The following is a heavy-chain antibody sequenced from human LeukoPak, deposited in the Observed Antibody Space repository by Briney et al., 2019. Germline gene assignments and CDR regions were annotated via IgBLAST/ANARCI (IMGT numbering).Heavy chain of an antibody. D-gene: IGHD3-10*01. CDR1: GFTFGNSA. CDR3: ARDRITTLRGVIKNRNWFDP. V-gene: IGHV3-23*01. J-gene: IGHJ5*02. Sequence: GGSLRLSCAASGFTFGNSAMSWVRQAPGKRLEWVSGISGSGGGTYYADSVKGRFTISRDNAKNTLYLQMNSLRAEDTAVYYCARDRITTLRGVIKNRNWFDPWGQGTLATVSS. CDR2: ISGSGGGT.